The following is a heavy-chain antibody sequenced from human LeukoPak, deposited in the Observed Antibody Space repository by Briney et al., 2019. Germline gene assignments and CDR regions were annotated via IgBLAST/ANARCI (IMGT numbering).Heavy chain of an antibody. J-gene: IGHJ3*02. CDR3: ARGYWGIVVVPAATDAFDI. CDR1: GFTFSSYS. V-gene: IGHV3-48*01. D-gene: IGHD2-2*01. CDR2: ISSSSSTI. Sequence: PGGSLRLSCAVSGFTFSSYSMNWVRQAPGKGLEWVSYISSSSSTIYYADSVKGRFTISRDNAKNSLYLQMNSLRAEDTAVYYCARGYWGIVVVPAATDAFDIWGQGTMVTVSS.